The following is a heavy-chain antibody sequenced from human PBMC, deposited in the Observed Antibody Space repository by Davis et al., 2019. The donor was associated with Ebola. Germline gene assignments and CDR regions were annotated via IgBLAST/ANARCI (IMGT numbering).Heavy chain of an antibody. CDR3: ARGNDNQQIYDS. CDR2: IKHSGST. Sequence: SETLSLTCTVSGGSISSYYWSWIRQPPGKGLEWIGEIKHSGSTNYNPSLKSRVTISVDTSKNQFSLKLSSLIAADTAVYYCARGNDNQQIYDSWGQGTLVTVSS. J-gene: IGHJ4*02. D-gene: IGHD3-22*01. V-gene: IGHV4-34*01. CDR1: GGSISSYY.